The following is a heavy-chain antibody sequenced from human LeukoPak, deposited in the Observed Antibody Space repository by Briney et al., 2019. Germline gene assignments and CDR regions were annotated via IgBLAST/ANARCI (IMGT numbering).Heavy chain of an antibody. D-gene: IGHD3-22*01. CDR2: ISSSSGLTI. CDR3: AHVGLYYDSSGYYD. CDR1: GFSFSDHY. Sequence: PGGSLRLSCAASGFSFSDHYMSWIRQAPGKGLEWVSYISSSSGLTIYYADSVKGRFTISRDVATNSLYLQMNSLRAEDTAVYYCAHVGLYYDSSGYYDWGQGTLVTVSS. J-gene: IGHJ4*02. V-gene: IGHV3-11*01.